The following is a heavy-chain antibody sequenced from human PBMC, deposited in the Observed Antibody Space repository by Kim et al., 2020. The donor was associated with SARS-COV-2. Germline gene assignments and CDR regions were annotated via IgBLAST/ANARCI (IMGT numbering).Heavy chain of an antibody. D-gene: IGHD3-3*01. CDR1: GFTFSNAW. CDR2: IKSKTDGGTT. V-gene: IGHV3-15*01. CDR3: TTTTTLWSGYMGGYY. J-gene: IGHJ4*02. Sequence: GGSLRLSCAASGFTFSNAWMSWVRQAPGKGLEWVGRIKSKTDGGTTDYAAPVKGRFTISRDDSKNTLYLQMNSLKTEDTAVYYCTTTTTLWSGYMGGYYWGQGTLVTVSS.